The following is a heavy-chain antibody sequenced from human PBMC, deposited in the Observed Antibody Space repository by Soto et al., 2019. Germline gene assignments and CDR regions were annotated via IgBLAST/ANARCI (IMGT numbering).Heavy chain of an antibody. J-gene: IGHJ4*02. CDR3: ARGTFWSGYYTGY. D-gene: IGHD3-3*01. CDR1: GFTFSSYW. CDR2: IKQDGSEK. V-gene: IGHV3-7*01. Sequence: LRLSCAASGFTFSSYWMSWVRQAPGKGLEWVANIKQDGSEKYYVDSVKGRFTISRDNAKNSLYLQMNSLRAEDTAVYYCARGTFWSGYYTGYWGQGTLVTVSS.